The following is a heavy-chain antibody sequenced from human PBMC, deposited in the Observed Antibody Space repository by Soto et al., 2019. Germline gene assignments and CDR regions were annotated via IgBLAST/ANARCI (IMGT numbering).Heavy chain of an antibody. V-gene: IGHV4-31*03. CDR3: AKEVIIKTATDAFDI. CDR2: IHYSGRA. CDR1: GGSISSDNYY. Sequence: QVQLQESGPGLVQPSQTLSLTCSVSGGSISSDNYYLSWIRQHPVKGLEWIGYIHYSGRAHYNPCLQSRVNLSVDTSENQFSRKLSSVTAADTANYFCAKEVIIKTATDAFDIWGKGTVVTVSS. D-gene: IGHD1-1*01. J-gene: IGHJ3*02.